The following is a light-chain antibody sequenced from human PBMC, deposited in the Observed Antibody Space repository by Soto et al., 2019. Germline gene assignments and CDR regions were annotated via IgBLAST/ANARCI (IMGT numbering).Light chain of an antibody. Sequence: QSVLTQPPSASGPPGQRVTISCSGSSSNIGSNYVYWYQQLPGTAPKLLIYRNNQRPSGVPDRFSGSKSGTSASLAISGLRSEDEADYYCAAWDDSLSGYVVFGGGTKVTVL. CDR2: RNN. CDR1: SSNIGSNY. CDR3: AAWDDSLSGYVV. J-gene: IGLJ2*01. V-gene: IGLV1-47*01.